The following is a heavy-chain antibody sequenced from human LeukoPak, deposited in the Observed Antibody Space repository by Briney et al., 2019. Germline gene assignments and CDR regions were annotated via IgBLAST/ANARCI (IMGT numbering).Heavy chain of an antibody. CDR3: ARDGGYSSSWYYFDY. V-gene: IGHV4-4*07. D-gene: IGHD6-13*01. CDR1: GGSISSYY. CDR2: IYTSGST. J-gene: IGHJ4*02. Sequence: SETLSLTCTVSGGSISSYYWSWIRQPAGKGLEWIGRIYTSGSTNYNPSLKSRVTMSVDTSKNQFSLKLSSVTAADTAVYCCARDGGYSSSWYYFDYWGQGTLVTVSS.